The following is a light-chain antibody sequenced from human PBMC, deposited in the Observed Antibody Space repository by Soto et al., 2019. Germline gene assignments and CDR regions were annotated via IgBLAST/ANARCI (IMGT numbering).Light chain of an antibody. CDR1: QSVSTY. J-gene: IGKJ3*01. Sequence: DIEMTQSPATLSVSPGERATLSCRASQSVSTYLAWYQQKPGQAPRLLIYDAFTRATGIPVRFSGSGSGTDFTLTISRLEPEDFAVYYCLQYDTSPFTFGPGTKVDI. V-gene: IGKV3-15*01. CDR3: LQYDTSPFT. CDR2: DAF.